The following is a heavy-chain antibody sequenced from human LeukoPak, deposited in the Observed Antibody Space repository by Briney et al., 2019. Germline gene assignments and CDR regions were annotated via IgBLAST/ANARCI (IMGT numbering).Heavy chain of an antibody. CDR2: ISAYNGNT. J-gene: IGHJ4*02. CDR3: ARDVGSWYTY. CDR1: RYTFTGYY. V-gene: IGHV1-18*04. Sequence: ASVKVSCKASRYTFTGYYMHWVRQAHGQGLEWMGWISAYNGNTNYAQKLQGRVTMTTDTSTSTAYMELRSLRSDDTAVYYCARDVGSWYTYWGQGTLVTVSS. D-gene: IGHD6-13*01.